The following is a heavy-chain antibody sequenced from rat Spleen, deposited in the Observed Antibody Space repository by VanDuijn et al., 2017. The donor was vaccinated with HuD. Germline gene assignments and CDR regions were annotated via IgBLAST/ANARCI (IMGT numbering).Heavy chain of an antibody. D-gene: IGHD1-11*01. CDR2: ITTGVSIT. J-gene: IGHJ2*01. CDR1: GFTFSDYG. V-gene: IGHV5-29*01. Sequence: EVQLVKSGGGLVQPGRSLKLSCAASGFTFSDYGVAWVRQALTKVLEWVASITTGVSITSYRSSVKGRFTISRDTVKSTLSLQMDSLGSKDTGTNYCARRNYGYTDYFDSWGQGVMVTVSS. CDR3: ARRNYGYTDYFDS.